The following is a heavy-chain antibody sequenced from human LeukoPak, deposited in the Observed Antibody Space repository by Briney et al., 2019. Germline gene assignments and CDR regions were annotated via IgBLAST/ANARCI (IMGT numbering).Heavy chain of an antibody. CDR2: IKSDGTGI. Sequence: PGGSLTLSCTTSGFTFSNYWMYWVRQAPGKGLMWVSRIKSDGTGITYTDSVEGRFTISRDNAKNTLYLQMSSLRDEDTAVYYCVRGQTIDYWGQGTLVTVSP. J-gene: IGHJ4*02. CDR3: VRGQTIDY. CDR1: GFTFSNYW. V-gene: IGHV3-74*01. D-gene: IGHD3-3*01.